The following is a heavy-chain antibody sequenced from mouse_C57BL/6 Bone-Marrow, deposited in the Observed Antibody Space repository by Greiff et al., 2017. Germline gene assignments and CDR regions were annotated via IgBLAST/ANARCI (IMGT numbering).Heavy chain of an antibody. CDR2: IYPGSGST. J-gene: IGHJ2*01. CDR1: GYTFTSYW. Sequence: QVQLQQPGAELVKPGASVTMSCKASGYTFTSYWITWVKQRPGQGLEWIGDIYPGSGSTNYNEKFKSKATLTVDTASSTAYMQLSSLTSEDSAVFYCERSGPLGRSFDYWGQGTTLTVSS. CDR3: ERSGPLGRSFDY. V-gene: IGHV1-55*01. D-gene: IGHD4-1*01.